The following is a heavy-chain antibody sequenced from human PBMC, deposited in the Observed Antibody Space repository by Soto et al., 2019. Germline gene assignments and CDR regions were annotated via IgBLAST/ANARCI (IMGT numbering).Heavy chain of an antibody. CDR3: TRDSLAAAGYNWFDP. D-gene: IGHD6-13*01. CDR2: IRSKAYGGTT. J-gene: IGHJ5*02. Sequence: GGSLRLSCTASGFTFGDYAMSWFRQAPGKGLEWVGFIRSKAYGGTTEYTTSVKGRLTISRDDSKSIAYLQMNSLKTEDTAVYYCTRDSLAAAGYNWFDPWGQGTLVTVSS. CDR1: GFTFGDYA. V-gene: IGHV3-49*01.